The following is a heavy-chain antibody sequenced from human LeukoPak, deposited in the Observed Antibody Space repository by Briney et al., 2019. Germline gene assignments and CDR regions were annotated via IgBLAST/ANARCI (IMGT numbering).Heavy chain of an antibody. Sequence: ASVKVSCKASGYTFTGYYMHWVRQAPGQGLEWMGWINPNSGGTDYAQKFQGRVTKTRDTSISTAYMELSRLRSDDTAVYYCARDHNWNDDGDYWGQGTLVTVSS. V-gene: IGHV1-2*02. D-gene: IGHD1-20*01. CDR3: ARDHNWNDDGDY. CDR2: INPNSGGT. CDR1: GYTFTGYY. J-gene: IGHJ4*02.